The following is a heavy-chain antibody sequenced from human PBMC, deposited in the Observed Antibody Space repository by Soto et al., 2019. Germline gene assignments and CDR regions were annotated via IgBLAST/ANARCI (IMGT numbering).Heavy chain of an antibody. J-gene: IGHJ4*02. D-gene: IGHD3-22*01. CDR2: ISGRGGNT. Sequence: EVELLESGGTLVQPGGSLRLACAASGFTFSSYAFSWVRQAPGKGLEWVSGISGRGGNTYYAESVKGRFTISRDNSKNTLHLQMNNLRAEDTAVYYCAKASYFFDTTGYYGDREEYYFDYWGQGTLVTVSS. CDR1: GFTFSSYA. V-gene: IGHV3-23*01. CDR3: AKASYFFDTTGYYGDREEYYFDY.